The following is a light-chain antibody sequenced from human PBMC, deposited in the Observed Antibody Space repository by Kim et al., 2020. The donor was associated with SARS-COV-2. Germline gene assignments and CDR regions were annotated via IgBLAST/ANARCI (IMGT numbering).Light chain of an antibody. CDR1: SSDVGGYNY. V-gene: IGLV2-14*03. J-gene: IGLJ2*01. CDR2: DVS. CDR3: SSYTSSSASVV. Sequence: QSALTQPASVSGSPGQSPTISCTGTSSDVGGYNYVSWYQQHPGKAPKLMIYDVSNRPSGVSNRFSGSKSGNTASLTISGLQAEDEADYYCSSYTSSSASVVFGGGTQLTVL.